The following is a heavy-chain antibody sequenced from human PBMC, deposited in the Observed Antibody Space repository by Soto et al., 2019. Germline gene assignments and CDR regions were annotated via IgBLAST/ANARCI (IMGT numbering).Heavy chain of an antibody. CDR3: AREGDYRTWFEP. D-gene: IGHD4-17*01. CDR1: GESIATGAFY. V-gene: IGHV4-31*03. Sequence: VQLEESSPGLLKPSQTLSLTCTVSGESIATGAFYWSWIRLQSGKGPEWIGSIFYAGDTYYNPSLKSRVEISLDGSQNQFSLNLRSVTAADTAVYYCAREGDYRTWFEPWGPGTLVTVSS. J-gene: IGHJ5*02. CDR2: IFYAGDT.